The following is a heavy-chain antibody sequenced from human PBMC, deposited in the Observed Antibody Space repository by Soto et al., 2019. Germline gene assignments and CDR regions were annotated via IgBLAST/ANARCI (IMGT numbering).Heavy chain of an antibody. V-gene: IGHV3-66*01. J-gene: IGHJ3*02. Sequence: GGSLRLSCAASGFTVSSNYMSWVRQAPGKGLEWVSVIYSGGSTYYADSVKGRFTISRDNSKNTLYLQMNSLRAEDTAVYYWARDRGVGISSAFDIWGQGTMVTVSS. CDR2: IYSGGST. CDR1: GFTVSSNY. D-gene: IGHD1-26*01. CDR3: ARDRGVGISSAFDI.